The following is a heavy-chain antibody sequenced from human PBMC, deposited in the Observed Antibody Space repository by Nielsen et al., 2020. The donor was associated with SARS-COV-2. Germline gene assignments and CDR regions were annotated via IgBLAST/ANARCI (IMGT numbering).Heavy chain of an antibody. V-gene: IGHV3-11*05. CDR3: ARALGDYYDSSGIDY. CDR2: ISSSSSYT. D-gene: IGHD3-22*01. CDR1: GFTFSDYY. Sequence: GGSLRLSCAASGFTFSDYYMSWIRQAPGKGLEWVSYISSSSSYTNYADSVKGRFTISRDNAENSLYLQMNSLRAEDTALYHCARALGDYYDSSGIDYWGQGTLVTVSS. J-gene: IGHJ4*02.